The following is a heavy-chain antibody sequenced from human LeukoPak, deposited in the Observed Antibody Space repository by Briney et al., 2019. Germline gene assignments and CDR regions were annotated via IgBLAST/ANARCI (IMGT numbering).Heavy chain of an antibody. CDR3: ASSGLWFGEADY. Sequence: GGSLRLSCAASGFTFSSYSMNWVRQAPGKGLEWVSSISSSSSYIYYADSVKGRFTISRDNAKNSLYLQMNSLRAEDTAVYYCASSGLWFGEADYWGQGTLVTVSS. D-gene: IGHD3-10*01. CDR1: GFTFSSYS. CDR2: ISSSSSYI. V-gene: IGHV3-21*01. J-gene: IGHJ4*02.